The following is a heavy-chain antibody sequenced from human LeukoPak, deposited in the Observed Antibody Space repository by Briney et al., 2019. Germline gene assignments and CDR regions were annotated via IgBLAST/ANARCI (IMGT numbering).Heavy chain of an antibody. D-gene: IGHD5-12*01. Sequence: PSETLSLTCTVSGGSISSGSYYWSWIRQPAGKGLEWIGRIYTSGSTNYNPSLKSRVTISVDTSKNQFSLKLSSVTAADTAVYYRARDSRASPFDYWGQGTLVTVSS. V-gene: IGHV4-61*02. CDR2: IYTSGST. J-gene: IGHJ4*02. CDR3: ARDSRASPFDY. CDR1: GGSISSGSYY.